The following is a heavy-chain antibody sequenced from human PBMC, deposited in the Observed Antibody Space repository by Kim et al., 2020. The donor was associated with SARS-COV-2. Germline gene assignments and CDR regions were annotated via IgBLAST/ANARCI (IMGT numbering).Heavy chain of an antibody. D-gene: IGHD2-21*01. CDR1: GFTFSRYW. CDR3: PRGHNYGIDV. J-gene: IGHJ6*02. CDR2: IERDGTKI. V-gene: IGHV3-74*01. Sequence: GGSLRLSCAASGFTFSRYWMHWVRQAPGKGLVWVAGIERDGTKISYADSVKGRFTISRDNAKSTLYLQMNSLRAEDTAVYYCPRGHNYGIDVWCQGTTVT.